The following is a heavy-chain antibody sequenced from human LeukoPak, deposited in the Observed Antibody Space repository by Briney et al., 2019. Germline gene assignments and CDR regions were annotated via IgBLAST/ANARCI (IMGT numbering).Heavy chain of an antibody. CDR1: GFTFSSYA. J-gene: IGHJ3*02. CDR3: ARDLYSSGWYSDAFDI. Sequence: PGRSLRLSCAASGFTFSSYAMHWVRQAPGKGLEWVAVISYDGSNKYYADSVKGRFTISRDNSKNTLYLQMNSLRAEDTAVYYCARDLYSSGWYSDAFDIWGQGTMVTVSS. CDR2: ISYDGSNK. V-gene: IGHV3-30-3*01. D-gene: IGHD6-19*01.